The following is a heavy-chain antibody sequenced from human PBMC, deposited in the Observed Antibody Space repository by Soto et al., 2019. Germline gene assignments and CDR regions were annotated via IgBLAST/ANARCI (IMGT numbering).Heavy chain of an antibody. D-gene: IGHD3-22*01. CDR1: GFTFSSSA. J-gene: IGHJ4*02. CDR3: AKALAYYYDSSGYYYDY. Sequence: GSLRLSCAASGFTFSSSAMSWVRQAPGKGLEWVSGISYSGGSTYYADSVKGRFTISRDNSKNTLYLQMSSLRAEDTAVYYCAKALAYYYDSSGYYYDYWGQGTLVTVSS. V-gene: IGHV3-23*01. CDR2: ISYSGGST.